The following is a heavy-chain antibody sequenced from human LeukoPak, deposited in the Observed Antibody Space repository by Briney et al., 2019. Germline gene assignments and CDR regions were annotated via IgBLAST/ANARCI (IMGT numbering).Heavy chain of an antibody. CDR3: ARHYDFWSGYFNYFDY. J-gene: IGHJ4*02. V-gene: IGHV5-51*01. D-gene: IGHD3-3*01. Sequence: GASLKISCKGSGYSFTSYWIGWVRQMPGKGLEWMGIIYLGDSETRYSPSFQGQVTISADKSISTAYLQWSSLKASDTAMYYCARHYDFWSGYFNYFDYWGQGTLVTVSS. CDR1: GYSFTSYW. CDR2: IYLGDSET.